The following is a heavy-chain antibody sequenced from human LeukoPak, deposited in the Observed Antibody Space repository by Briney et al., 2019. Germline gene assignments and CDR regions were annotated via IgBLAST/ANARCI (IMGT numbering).Heavy chain of an antibody. CDR1: GGSVSGYY. Sequence: SETLSLTCVVSGGSVSGYYWGWIRQPPGGWLEWLGYVYYSGSTNYNPPCKSRITISVATSRNQFSLQLRSVTAAATAVDYCARIHSSCSGGACYVLDTWGQGTLVAVSS. J-gene: IGHJ5*02. CDR3: ARIHSSCSGGACYVLDT. D-gene: IGHD2-15*01. V-gene: IGHV4-59*02. CDR2: VYYSGST.